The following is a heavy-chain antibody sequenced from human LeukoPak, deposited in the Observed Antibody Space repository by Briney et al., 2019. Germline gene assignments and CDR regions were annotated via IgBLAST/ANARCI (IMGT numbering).Heavy chain of an antibody. D-gene: IGHD3-22*01. Sequence: GGSLRLSCAVSGITLSNYGMSWVPQAPGKGLQWVAGISDTGGTITYADSVSGRFTISRDNAKNTLYLQMNSQRAEDTAVYFCAKRGVVIRVILVGFHKQAYYFDSWGHGALVTVSS. J-gene: IGHJ4*03. CDR2: ISDTGGTI. V-gene: IGHV3-23*01. CDR3: AKRGVVIRVILVGFHKQAYYFDS. CDR1: GITLSNYG.